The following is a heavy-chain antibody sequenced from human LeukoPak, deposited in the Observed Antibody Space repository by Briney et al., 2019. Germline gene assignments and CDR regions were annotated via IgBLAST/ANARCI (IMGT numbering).Heavy chain of an antibody. J-gene: IGHJ4*02. Sequence: PSETLFLTCAGNGGSFSGYYWSLIRQPPGKGLEWIGEINHSGSTNYNPSLKSRVTISVDMSKNQFSLKLSSVTAADTAVYYCARGVMTTVTAFDYWGQGTLVTVSS. CDR3: ARGVMTTVTAFDY. CDR2: INHSGST. D-gene: IGHD4-17*01. CDR1: GGSFSGYY. V-gene: IGHV4-34*01.